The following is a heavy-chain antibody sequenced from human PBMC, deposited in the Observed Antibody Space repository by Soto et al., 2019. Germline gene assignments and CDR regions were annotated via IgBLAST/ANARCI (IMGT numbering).Heavy chain of an antibody. Sequence: KPSETMSLTCTVSGGSISSYYWSWIRQPPGKGLEWIGYIYYSGSTNYNPSLKSRVTISVDTSKNQFSLKLSSVTAAGTAVYYCARDTPDNAFDIWGQGTMVTVSS. CDR3: ARDTPDNAFDI. CDR2: IYYSGST. V-gene: IGHV4-59*01. CDR1: GGSISSYY. D-gene: IGHD3-22*01. J-gene: IGHJ3*02.